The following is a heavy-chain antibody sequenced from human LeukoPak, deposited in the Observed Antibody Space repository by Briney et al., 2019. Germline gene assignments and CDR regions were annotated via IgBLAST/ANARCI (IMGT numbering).Heavy chain of an antibody. CDR3: AREGYSGSYTDIDY. CDR1: GFTFSSYW. CDR2: IKQDGSEK. Sequence: GGSLRLSCAASGFTFSSYWMSWVRQAPGKGLEWVANIKQDGSEKYYVDSVKGRFTISRDNAKNSLYLQMNSLRAEDTAVYYCAREGYSGSYTDIDYWGQGTLVTVSS. J-gene: IGHJ4*02. D-gene: IGHD1-26*01. V-gene: IGHV3-7*01.